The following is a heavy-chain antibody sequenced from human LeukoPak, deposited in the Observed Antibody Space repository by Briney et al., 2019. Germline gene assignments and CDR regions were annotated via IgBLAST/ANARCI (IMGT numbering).Heavy chain of an antibody. V-gene: IGHV1-46*01. CDR1: GYTFTSYY. CDR2: INPSGGST. CDR3: ARDRYRPHYYFDY. D-gene: IGHD1-1*01. J-gene: IGHJ4*02. Sequence: ASVKVSCEASGYTFTSYYMHWVRQAPGQGLEWMGIINPSGGSTSYAQKFQGRVTMTRDTFTSTVYMELSSLRSEDTAVYYCARDRYRPHYYFDYWGQGTLVTVSS.